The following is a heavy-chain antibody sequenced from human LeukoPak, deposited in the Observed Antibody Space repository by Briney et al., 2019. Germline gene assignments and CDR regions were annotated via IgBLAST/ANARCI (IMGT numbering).Heavy chain of an antibody. CDR1: GGSISSSSYY. D-gene: IGHD6-19*01. V-gene: IGHV4-39*01. CDR2: IYYSGST. CDR3: ARPLSGSSGWYYNY. Sequence: PSETLSLTCTVSGGSISSSSYYWGWIRQPPGKGLEWIGSIYYSGSTYYNPSLKSRVTISVDTSKNQFSLKLSSVTAADTAVYYCARPLSGSSGWYYNYWGQGTLVTVSS. J-gene: IGHJ4*02.